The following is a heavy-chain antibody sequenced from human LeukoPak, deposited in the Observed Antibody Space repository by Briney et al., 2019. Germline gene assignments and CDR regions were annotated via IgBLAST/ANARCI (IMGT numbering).Heavy chain of an antibody. Sequence: PSETLSLTCAVYGGSFSGYYWNWLRQPPGKGLEWIGEINHSGSTNYNPSLKRRVTISVDTSKTQFSLKLSSVTAADTAVYCCVRGSLITVVRGVIIINYFDYWGQGTLVTVSS. J-gene: IGHJ4*02. CDR2: INHSGST. V-gene: IGHV4-34*01. CDR1: GGSFSGYY. D-gene: IGHD3-10*01. CDR3: VRGSLITVVRGVIIINYFDY.